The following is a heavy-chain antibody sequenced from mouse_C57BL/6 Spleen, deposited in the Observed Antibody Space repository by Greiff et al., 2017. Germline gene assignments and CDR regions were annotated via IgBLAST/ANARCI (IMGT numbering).Heavy chain of an antibody. J-gene: IGHJ4*01. CDR3: ARDGYGSSYDYAMDY. D-gene: IGHD1-1*01. CDR1: GYSITSGYY. CDR2: ISYDGSN. Sequence: EVKLQESGPGLVKPSQSLSLTCSVTGYSITSGYYWNWIRQFPGNKLEWMGYISYDGSNNYNPSLKNRISITRDTSKNQFFLKLNSVTTEDTATYYCARDGYGSSYDYAMDYWGQGTSVTVSS. V-gene: IGHV3-6*01.